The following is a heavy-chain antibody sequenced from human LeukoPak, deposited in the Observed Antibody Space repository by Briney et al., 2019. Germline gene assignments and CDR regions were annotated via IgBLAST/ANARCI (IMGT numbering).Heavy chain of an antibody. Sequence: ASVKVSCKASGYTFTGYYMHWVRQAPGQGLEWMGWINPNSGATNYAQKFQGRVTMTRDTSINTAYMELSRLRSDDTAVYYCARTAPYYYDSSGFDYWGQGTLVTVSS. V-gene: IGHV1-2*02. J-gene: IGHJ4*02. CDR3: ARTAPYYYDSSGFDY. CDR2: INPNSGAT. D-gene: IGHD3-22*01. CDR1: GYTFTGYY.